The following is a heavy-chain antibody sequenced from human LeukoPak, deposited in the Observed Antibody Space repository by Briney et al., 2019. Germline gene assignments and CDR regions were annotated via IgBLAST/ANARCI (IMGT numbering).Heavy chain of an antibody. CDR3: ARVSVDTAMVTIPSGFDY. CDR1: GFTFSSYA. CDR2: ISSSSSYI. Sequence: GGSLRLSCAASGFTFSSYAMSWVRQAPGKGLEWVSSISSSSSYIYYADSVKGRFTISRDNAKNSLYLQMNSLRAEDTAVYYCARVSVDTAMVTIPSGFDYWGQGSLVPVSS. V-gene: IGHV3-21*01. J-gene: IGHJ4*02. D-gene: IGHD5-18*01.